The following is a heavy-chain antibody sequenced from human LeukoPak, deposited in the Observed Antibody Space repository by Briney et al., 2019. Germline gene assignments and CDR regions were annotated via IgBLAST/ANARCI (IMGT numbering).Heavy chain of an antibody. Sequence: GGSLRLSCAASGFTFSSYGMHWVRQAPGKGLEWVAVIPYDGSNKYYADSVKGRFTISRDNSKNTLYLQMNSLRAEDTAVYYCAKALPTYYYGSGSYAFDIWGQGTMVTVSS. CDR1: GFTFSSYG. D-gene: IGHD3-10*01. J-gene: IGHJ3*02. CDR2: IPYDGSNK. CDR3: AKALPTYYYGSGSYAFDI. V-gene: IGHV3-30*02.